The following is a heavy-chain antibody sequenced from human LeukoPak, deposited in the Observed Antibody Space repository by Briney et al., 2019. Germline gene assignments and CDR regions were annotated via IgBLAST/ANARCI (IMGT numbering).Heavy chain of an antibody. V-gene: IGHV3-53*01. CDR2: LYSNGNT. CDR3: ARARLDSSSWYYFDY. J-gene: IGHJ4*02. D-gene: IGHD6-13*01. CDR1: GFTVSSKY. Sequence: PGGSLRLSCAASGFTVSSKYMSWVRQAPGKGLEWVSTLYSNGNTFYADSVKGRFTISRDNSKNTLSLQMNSLRAEDTAVYYCARARLDSSSWYYFDYWGQGTLVTVSS.